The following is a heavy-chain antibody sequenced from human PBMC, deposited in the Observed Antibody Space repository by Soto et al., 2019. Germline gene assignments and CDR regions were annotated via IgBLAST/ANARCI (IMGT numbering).Heavy chain of an antibody. D-gene: IGHD6-19*01. CDR3: ARAIYSTAWQLGMRNWLDP. CDR1: GYTFLNYA. CDR2: TSAYGGDT. V-gene: IGHV1-18*01. Sequence: VQLVQSGAEVKTPGASVKVSCRASGYTFLNYAITWVRQAPGQGLEWMGWTSAYGGDTHYAQKFQGRVIRTTDTSTGTAYMALRSLKSDDTAVYYCARAIYSTAWQLGMRNWLDPWGQGNLVNVSP. J-gene: IGHJ5*02.